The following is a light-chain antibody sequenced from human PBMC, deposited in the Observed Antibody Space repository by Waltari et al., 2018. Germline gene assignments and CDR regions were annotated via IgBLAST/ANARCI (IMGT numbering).Light chain of an antibody. CDR2: EVS. J-gene: IGLJ1*01. CDR1: SSDVGGYNR. Sequence: QSALPQPPSVSGSPGQSVTISCTGTSSDVGGYNRVHWYQQPPGTAPKLMIYEVSNRPSGVPDRFSGSKSGNTASLTISGLQAEDEADYYCNSYKTGSSYVFGTGTKVTVL. V-gene: IGLV2-18*02. CDR3: NSYKTGSSYV.